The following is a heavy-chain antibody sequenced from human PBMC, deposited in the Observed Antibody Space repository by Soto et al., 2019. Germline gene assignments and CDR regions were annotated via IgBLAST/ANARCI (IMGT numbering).Heavy chain of an antibody. Sequence: QVQLVQSGAEVKNPGASVKVSCKASGYSFTRYGIGWARQAPGQGLEWMGWINAYNGNTNYAQNLQGRLTLTTDTSTTTAYKEFRSLRSNDTAIYYCAMVDVYVTPSPQDVWGQGTTVTVSS. D-gene: IGHD3-16*01. CDR2: INAYNGNT. CDR3: AMVDVYVTPSPQDV. J-gene: IGHJ6*02. CDR1: GYSFTRYG. V-gene: IGHV1-18*01.